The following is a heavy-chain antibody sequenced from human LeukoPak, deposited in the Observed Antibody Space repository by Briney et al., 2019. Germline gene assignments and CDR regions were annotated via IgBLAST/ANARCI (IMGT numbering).Heavy chain of an antibody. CDR3: ARTRSVVPAAHAWSDP. Sequence: ASVKVSCKASGYTFTSYGISWVRQAPGQGLEWMGWISAYNGNTNYAQKLQGRVTMTTDTSTSTAYMELSSLRSEDTAVYYCARTRSVVPAAHAWSDPWGQGTLVTVSS. CDR1: GYTFTSYG. CDR2: ISAYNGNT. D-gene: IGHD2-2*01. V-gene: IGHV1-18*04. J-gene: IGHJ5*02.